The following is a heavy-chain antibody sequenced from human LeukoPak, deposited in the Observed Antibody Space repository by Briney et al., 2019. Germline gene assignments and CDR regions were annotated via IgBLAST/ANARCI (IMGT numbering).Heavy chain of an antibody. V-gene: IGHV3-74*03. CDR3: ARGVPPCFDP. J-gene: IGHJ5*02. CDR2: INEDGSTT. CDR1: GFSFSRYW. Sequence: RRSLRLSCAASGFSFSRYWMHWVRHSPGKGLVWVSRINEDGSTTTYADSVKSRFTISRDNAKNTLHLQMNSLRAEDTAVYYCARGVPPCFDPWGQGTLVTVSS. D-gene: IGHD3-10*01.